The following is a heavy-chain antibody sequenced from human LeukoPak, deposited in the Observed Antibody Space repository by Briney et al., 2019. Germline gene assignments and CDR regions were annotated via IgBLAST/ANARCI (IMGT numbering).Heavy chain of an antibody. CDR3: ARSLVGATEFDY. J-gene: IGHJ4*02. CDR1: GYIFTGYY. Sequence: ASVKVSCKASGYIFTGYYLHWVRQAPGQGLEWVGGINSNSGGTNYAQKFQGRVTMTRDTSISTAYMELSRLRSDDTAVYYCARSLVGATEFDYWGQGTLVTVSS. CDR2: INSNSGGT. V-gene: IGHV1-2*02. D-gene: IGHD1-26*01.